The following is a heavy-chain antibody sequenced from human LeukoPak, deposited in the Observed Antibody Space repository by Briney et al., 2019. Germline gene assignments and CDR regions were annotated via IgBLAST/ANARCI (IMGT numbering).Heavy chain of an antibody. V-gene: IGHV3-23*01. D-gene: IGHD6-6*01. CDR1: GFTFSSYA. CDR2: ISGSGGST. J-gene: IGHJ4*02. Sequence: GGSLRLSCAASGFTFSSYAMSWVRQAPGKGLEWVSAISGSGGSTYYADSVKGRFTISRDNPKNTLYLQMNSLRAEDTAVYYCAKAGTDSSSFLFDYWGQGTLVTVSS. CDR3: AKAGTDSSSFLFDY.